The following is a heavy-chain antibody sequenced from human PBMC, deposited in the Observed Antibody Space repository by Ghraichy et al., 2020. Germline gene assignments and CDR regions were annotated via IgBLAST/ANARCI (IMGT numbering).Heavy chain of an antibody. V-gene: IGHV4-59*08. CDR3: AILLGNCGWYYFDY. J-gene: IGHJ4*02. CDR1: GGSISSYY. Sequence: SETLSLTCTVSGGSISSYYWSWIRQPPGMGLECIGYIYYSGSTNYNPSLKSRVTISVDTSKNQFSLKLSSVTAADTSVYYCAILLGNCGWYYFDYWGQGTLVTVSS. CDR2: IYYSGST. D-gene: IGHD6-19*01.